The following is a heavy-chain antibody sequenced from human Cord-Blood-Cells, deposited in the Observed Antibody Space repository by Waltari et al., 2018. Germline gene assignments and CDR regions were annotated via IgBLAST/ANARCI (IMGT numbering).Heavy chain of an antibody. Sequence: VQLVESGGGLVQPGGSLRLSCAASGFTFSSYSMNWVRQAPGKGLEWVSYISSSSSTIYYADSVKGRFTISRDNAKNSLYLQMNSLRDEDTAVYYCASQHRAHSGSYYFDYWGQGTLVTVSS. CDR2: ISSSSSTI. CDR3: ASQHRAHSGSYYFDY. D-gene: IGHD1-26*01. J-gene: IGHJ4*02. CDR1: GFTFSSYS. V-gene: IGHV3-48*02.